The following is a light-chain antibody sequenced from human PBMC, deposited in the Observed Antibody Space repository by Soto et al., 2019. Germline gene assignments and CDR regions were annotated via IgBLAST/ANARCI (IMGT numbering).Light chain of an antibody. V-gene: IGLV2-23*02. J-gene: IGLJ3*02. CDR1: NNDVGSYNL. CDR2: EVY. Sequence: QSVLTQPASVSGSPGQSITISCTGTNNDVGSYNLVSWYQQHPDKAPKLLIHEVYKRPSGVSNRFSGSKSGSTASLTISGLQAEDEADYYCCSYEGNYVLLFGGGTKLTVL. CDR3: CSYEGNYVLL.